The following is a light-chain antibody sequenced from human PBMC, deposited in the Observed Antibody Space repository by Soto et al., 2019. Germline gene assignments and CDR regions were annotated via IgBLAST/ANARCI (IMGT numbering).Light chain of an antibody. CDR2: DAS. Sequence: EIVLTQSPATLSLSPGERATLSCRASQSVSSYLAWYQQKPGQAPRLLIYDASNRATGIAARFSGSGSGTDFTLTISRLEPGDVAVYYCQQRPYWRFGGGIKGE. CDR1: QSVSSY. CDR3: QQRPYWR. V-gene: IGKV3-11*01. J-gene: IGKJ4*01.